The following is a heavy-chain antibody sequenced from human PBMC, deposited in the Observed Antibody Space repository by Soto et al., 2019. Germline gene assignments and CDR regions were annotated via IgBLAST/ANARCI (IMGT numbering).Heavy chain of an antibody. D-gene: IGHD3-10*01. J-gene: IGHJ4*02. CDR1: GFTFSDYY. CDR2: ISKSGSST. Sequence: QVQLVESGGGLVKPGGSLRLSCAASGFTFSDYYMSWIRQAPGKGLEWVSFISKSGSSTNYADSVTGRVTISRDNAKNSLYLQINSLRAEDTAVYYCVRVMGSDSHYYWGQGTLVIVS. V-gene: IGHV3-11*05. CDR3: VRVMGSDSHYY.